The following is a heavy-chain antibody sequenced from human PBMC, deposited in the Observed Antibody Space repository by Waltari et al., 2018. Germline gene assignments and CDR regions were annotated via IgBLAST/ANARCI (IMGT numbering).Heavy chain of an antibody. CDR2: IYHSGST. CDR1: GYSISSGYY. J-gene: IGHJ4*02. V-gene: IGHV4-38-2*02. D-gene: IGHD7-27*01. CDR3: ARDSTGVDL. Sequence: QVQLQESGPGLVKPSETLSLTCAVSGYSISSGYYWGWIRQPPGKGLEWIGSIYHSGSTYYNPSLKSRVTISVDTSKNQFSLKLSSVTAADTAVYYCARDSTGVDLWGQGTLVTVSS.